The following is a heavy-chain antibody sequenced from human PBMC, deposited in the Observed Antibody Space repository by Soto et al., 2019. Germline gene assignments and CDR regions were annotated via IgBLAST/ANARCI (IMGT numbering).Heavy chain of an antibody. CDR3: ARMASKVHYGANSVGWFDP. Sequence: QVTLKESGPVLVKPTETLTLTCTVSGFSLSNTGMGVSWIRQPPGKALEWLAHIFSNDEKSYSTSLRSRLTISKDSSKSQVVLTMTNMDPVDTATYYCARMASKVHYGANSVGWFDPWGQGTLVTVSS. D-gene: IGHD4-17*01. CDR2: IFSNDEK. J-gene: IGHJ5*02. V-gene: IGHV2-26*01. CDR1: GFSLSNTGMG.